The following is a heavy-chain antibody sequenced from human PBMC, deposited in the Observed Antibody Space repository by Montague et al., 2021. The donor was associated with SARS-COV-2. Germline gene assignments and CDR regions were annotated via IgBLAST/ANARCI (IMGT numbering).Heavy chain of an antibody. V-gene: IGHV6-1*01. CDR2: TYFRSKWYN. CDR1: GDSVSNNSAT. D-gene: IGHD1-1*01. Sequence: CAISGDSVSNNSATSNWLRPSPPRRLEFLGRTYFRSKWYNDYAVSVRGRVTVNPDTSKNQFSLQLNSVTPEDTAIYYCTSGREGNYNVMDVWGQGTTVTVSS. J-gene: IGHJ6*02. CDR3: TSGREGNYNVMDV.